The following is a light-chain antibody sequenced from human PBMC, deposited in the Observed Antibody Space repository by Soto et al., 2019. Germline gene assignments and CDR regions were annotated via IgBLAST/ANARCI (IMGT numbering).Light chain of an antibody. CDR3: QQYYSSWGN. CDR2: WAS. J-gene: IGKJ3*01. V-gene: IGKV4-1*01. Sequence: DIVMTQSPDSLAVSLGERATINCKSSQSVLYSSNNKNYLAWYQQKPGQPPKLLIYWASTRESGVPDRFSGSGSGTDFTLTISSQQAVDLAVSYCQQYYSSWGNVGPGTKVDSK. CDR1: QSVLYSSNNKNY.